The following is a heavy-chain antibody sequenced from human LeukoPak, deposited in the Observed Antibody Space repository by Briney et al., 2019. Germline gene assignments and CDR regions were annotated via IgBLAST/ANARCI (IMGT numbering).Heavy chain of an antibody. Sequence: PSETLSLTCAVYGGSFSGYYWSWIRQPPGKGLEWIGEINHSGSTNYNPSLKSRVTISVDTSKNQFSLKLSSVTAADTAVYYCARENHYYDSSGYYGPFDYWGQGTLVTVSS. CDR3: ARENHYYDSSGYYGPFDY. CDR1: GGSFSGYY. D-gene: IGHD3-22*01. J-gene: IGHJ4*02. V-gene: IGHV4-34*01. CDR2: INHSGST.